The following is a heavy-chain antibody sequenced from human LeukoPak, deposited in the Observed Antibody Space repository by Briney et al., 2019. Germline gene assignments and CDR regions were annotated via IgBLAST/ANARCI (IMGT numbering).Heavy chain of an antibody. CDR3: AKNIGLLEWLSDY. Sequence: HPGGSLRLSCAASGFTFSSYAMSWVRQAPGKGLEWVSAISGSGGSTYYADSVKGRFTISRDNSKNTLYLQMNSLRAEDTAVYYCAKNIGLLEWLSDYWGQGTLVTVPS. D-gene: IGHD3-3*01. J-gene: IGHJ4*02. V-gene: IGHV3-23*01. CDR1: GFTFSSYA. CDR2: ISGSGGST.